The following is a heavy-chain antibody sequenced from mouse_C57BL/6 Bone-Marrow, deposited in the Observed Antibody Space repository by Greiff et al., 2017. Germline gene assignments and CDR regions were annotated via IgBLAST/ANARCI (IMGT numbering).Heavy chain of an antibody. CDR1: GYTFTSSW. CDR2: IHPNSGST. D-gene: IGHD1-1*01. Sequence: QVQLQQPGAELVKPGASVKLSCKASGYTFTSSWMHWVKPRPGQGLEWIGMIHPNSGSTNYNEKFKSKATLTVDKSSSTAYMQLSSLTSEDSAVYYCARGDYYGSNYGNYSFASWGQGTTLTAFS. V-gene: IGHV1-64*01. CDR3: ARGDYYGSNYGNYSFAS. J-gene: IGHJ2*01.